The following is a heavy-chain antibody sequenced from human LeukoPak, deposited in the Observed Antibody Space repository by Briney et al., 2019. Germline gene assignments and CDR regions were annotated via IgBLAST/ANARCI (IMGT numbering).Heavy chain of an antibody. J-gene: IGHJ4*02. CDR2: IYSGGST. CDR1: GFTFSTSW. D-gene: IGHD6-19*01. V-gene: IGHV3-53*01. Sequence: GGSLRLSCAASGFTFSTSWMHWVRQAPGKGLEWVSVIYSGGSTYYADSVKGRFTISRDNSKNTLYLQMNSLRAEDTAVYYCASRTGATVAGTKYYFDYWGQGTLVTVSS. CDR3: ASRTGATVAGTKYYFDY.